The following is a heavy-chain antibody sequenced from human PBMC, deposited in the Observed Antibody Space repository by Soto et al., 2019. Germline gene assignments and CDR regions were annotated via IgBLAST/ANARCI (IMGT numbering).Heavy chain of an antibody. CDR2: IYHGGTT. CDR1: GYSISSGSY. CDR3: TKDGSGHPYYSDN. D-gene: IGHD3-3*01. J-gene: IGHJ4*02. Sequence: ASETLSLTCTVSGYSISSGSYWGWIRQPPGEGPEWIASIYHGGTTFYNPSLKSRITISVDTSHNQFSLNLRSVTAADTAVYYCTKDGSGHPYYSDNWGPGTLVTVSS. V-gene: IGHV4-38-2*02.